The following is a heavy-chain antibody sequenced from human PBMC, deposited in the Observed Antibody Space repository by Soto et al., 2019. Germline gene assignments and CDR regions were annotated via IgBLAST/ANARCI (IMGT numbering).Heavy chain of an antibody. J-gene: IGHJ4*02. CDR2: ISGSGGST. CDR1: GFTLSSYA. Sequence: GGSLRLSCAASGFTLSSYAMSWVRQAPGKGLEWVSAISGSGGSTYYADSVKGRFTISRDNSKNTLYLQMNSLRAEDTAVYYCAKDHCSSTSCYVVDYWGQGTLVTVSS. V-gene: IGHV3-23*01. CDR3: AKDHCSSTSCYVVDY. D-gene: IGHD2-2*01.